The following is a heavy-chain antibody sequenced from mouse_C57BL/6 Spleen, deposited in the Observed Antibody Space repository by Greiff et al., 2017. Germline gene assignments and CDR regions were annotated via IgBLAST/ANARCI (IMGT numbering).Heavy chain of an antibody. Sequence: VQLQQSGAELVKPGASVKISCKASGYAFSSYWMNWVKQRPGKGLEWIGQIYPGDGDTNYNGKFKGKATLTADKSSSTAYMQLSSLTSEDSAVYFFARFYYGSSYYFDYWGQGTTLTVSS. CDR1: GYAFSSYW. CDR3: ARFYYGSSYYFDY. J-gene: IGHJ2*01. D-gene: IGHD1-1*01. CDR2: IYPGDGDT. V-gene: IGHV1-80*01.